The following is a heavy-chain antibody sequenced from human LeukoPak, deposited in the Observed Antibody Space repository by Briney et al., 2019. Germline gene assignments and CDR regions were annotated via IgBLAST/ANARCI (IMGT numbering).Heavy chain of an antibody. Sequence: PGGSLRLSCAASGLTFRNYGMHWVRQAPGKGLEWVAVIWYDGSNQYYVDSVKGRFTVSRGNAKNTLYLQMNSLRAEDTAVYYCATDRNSGKYYDYWGQGTLVTVSS. D-gene: IGHD1-26*01. CDR2: IWYDGSNQ. V-gene: IGHV3-33*01. CDR1: GLTFRNYG. J-gene: IGHJ4*02. CDR3: ATDRNSGKYYDY.